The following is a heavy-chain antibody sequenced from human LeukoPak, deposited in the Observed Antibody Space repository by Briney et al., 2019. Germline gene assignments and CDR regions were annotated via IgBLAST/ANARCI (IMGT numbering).Heavy chain of an antibody. J-gene: IGHJ3*02. D-gene: IGHD3-3*01. CDR3: ARVAARGTIFGVVTDDAFDI. V-gene: IGHV1-69*01. CDR2: IIPIFGTA. CDR1: GGTFSSYA. Sequence: ASVKVSCKASGGTFSSYAISWVRQAPGQGLEWMGGIIPIFGTANYAQKFQGRVTITADESTSTAYMELSSLRSEDTAVYYCARVAARGTIFGVVTDDAFDIWGQGTMVTVPS.